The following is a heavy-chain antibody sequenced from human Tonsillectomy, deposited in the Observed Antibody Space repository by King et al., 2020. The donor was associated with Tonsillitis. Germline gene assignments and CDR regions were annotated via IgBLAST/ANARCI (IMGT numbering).Heavy chain of an antibody. CDR3: AKFTVTSAYYYGMDV. Sequence: VQLVQSGGGLVQPGRSLRLSCAASGFTFDDYAMHWVRQAPGKGLEWVSGISWNSDSIGYADSVKGRFTISRDNAKNSLYLQMNSLRAEDTALYYCAKFTVTSAYYYGMDVWGQGTTVTVSS. J-gene: IGHJ6*02. CDR1: GFTFDDYA. V-gene: IGHV3-9*01. CDR2: ISWNSDSI. D-gene: IGHD4-17*01.